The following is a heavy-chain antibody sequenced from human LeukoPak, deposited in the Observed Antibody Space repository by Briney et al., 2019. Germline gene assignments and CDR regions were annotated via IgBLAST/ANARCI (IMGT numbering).Heavy chain of an antibody. D-gene: IGHD1-26*01. CDR3: TTEAVGIVGATDPFDY. J-gene: IGHJ4*02. CDR1: GFTVSSNY. CDR2: IYSGGST. V-gene: IGHV3-66*01. Sequence: PGGSLRLSCAASGFTVSSNYMSWVRQAPGKGLEWVSVIYSGGSTYYADSVKGRFTISRDNSKNTLYLQMNSLRAEDTAVYYCTTEAVGIVGATDPFDYWGQGTLVTVSS.